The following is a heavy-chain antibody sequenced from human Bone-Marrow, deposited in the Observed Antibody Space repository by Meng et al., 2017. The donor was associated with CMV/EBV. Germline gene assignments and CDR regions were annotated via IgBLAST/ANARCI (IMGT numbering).Heavy chain of an antibody. V-gene: IGHV1-46*01. J-gene: IGHJ4*02. CDR3: AFSNYDFWSGYLPFDY. Sequence: ASVKVSCKASGYTFTSYYMHWVRQAPGQGLEWMGIINPSGGSTSYAQKFQGRVTMTRDTSTSTVYMELSSLRSEDTAVYYCAFSNYDFWSGYLPFDYWGQGTLVAVSS. D-gene: IGHD3-3*01. CDR1: GYTFTSYY. CDR2: INPSGGST.